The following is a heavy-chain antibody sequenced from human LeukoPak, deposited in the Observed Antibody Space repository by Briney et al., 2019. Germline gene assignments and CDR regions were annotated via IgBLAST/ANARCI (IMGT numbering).Heavy chain of an antibody. V-gene: IGHV3-21*01. D-gene: IGHD3-22*01. J-gene: IGHJ5*02. CDR1: GFTFSSYW. CDR2: ISSSSSYI. Sequence: PGGSLRLSCAASGFTFSSYWMSWVRQAPGKGVEWVSSISSSSSYIYYADSVKGRFTISRDNAKNSLYLQMHSLRAEDTAVYYCARTPLSYYYDSGNNWFDPWGQGTLVTVSS. CDR3: ARTPLSYYYDSGNNWFDP.